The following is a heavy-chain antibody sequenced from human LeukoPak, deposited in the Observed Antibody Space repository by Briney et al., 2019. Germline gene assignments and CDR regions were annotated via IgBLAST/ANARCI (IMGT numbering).Heavy chain of an antibody. D-gene: IGHD2-2*01. J-gene: IGHJ4*02. Sequence: SQTLSLTCTVSGGSISSGDYYWSWIRQPPWKGLEWIGYIYYSGGTYYNPSLKSRITISVDTSKNQFSLKLSSVTAADTAVYYCASTSSTSCSFDYWGQGTLVTVSS. V-gene: IGHV4-30-4*08. CDR2: IYYSGGT. CDR3: ASTSSTSCSFDY. CDR1: GGSISSGDYY.